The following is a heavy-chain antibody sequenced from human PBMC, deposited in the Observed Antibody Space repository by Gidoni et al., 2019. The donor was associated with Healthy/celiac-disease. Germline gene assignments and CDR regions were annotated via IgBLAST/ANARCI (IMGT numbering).Heavy chain of an antibody. CDR2: ISGSGGST. Sequence: EVQLLESGGGLVQPGVSLRLSCAASGFTFSRYAMSWVRQAPGKGLEWVSAISGSGGSTYYADSVKGRFTISRDNSKNTLYLQMNSLRAEDTAVYYCAKIPTDGVITDHLFDYWGQGTLVTVSS. V-gene: IGHV3-23*01. D-gene: IGHD3-22*01. J-gene: IGHJ4*02. CDR3: AKIPTDGVITDHLFDY. CDR1: GFTFSRYA.